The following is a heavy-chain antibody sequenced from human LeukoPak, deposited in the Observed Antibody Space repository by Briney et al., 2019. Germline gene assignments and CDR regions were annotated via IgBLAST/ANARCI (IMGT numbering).Heavy chain of an antibody. CDR2: ISRSGFIT. Sequence: GGSLRLSCAASGFTVGNNHMNWVRQAPGKGLEWVSSISRSGFITFHADSVKGRFTISRDNSESTLSLQMNSLRAEDTAVYYCARHLVVVPGAGGRYAFDLWGQGTMVTVSS. CDR1: GFTVGNNH. CDR3: ARHLVVVPGAGGRYAFDL. D-gene: IGHD2-15*01. J-gene: IGHJ3*01. V-gene: IGHV3-66*04.